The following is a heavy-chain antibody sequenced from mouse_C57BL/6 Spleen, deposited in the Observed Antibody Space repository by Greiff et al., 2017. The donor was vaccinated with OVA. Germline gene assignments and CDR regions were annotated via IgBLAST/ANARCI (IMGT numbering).Heavy chain of an antibody. CDR1: GFNIKDYY. CDR3: TPDVSYWYFDV. CDR2: IDPEDGDT. J-gene: IGHJ1*03. Sequence: VQLQQSGAELVRPGASVKLSCTASGFNIKDYYMHWVKQRPEQGLEWIGRIDPEDGDTAYAPKFQGKATLTADTSSNTAYLQLSSLTSEDTAVYFCTPDVSYWYFDVWGTGTTVTVSS. V-gene: IGHV14-1*01. D-gene: IGHD2-3*01.